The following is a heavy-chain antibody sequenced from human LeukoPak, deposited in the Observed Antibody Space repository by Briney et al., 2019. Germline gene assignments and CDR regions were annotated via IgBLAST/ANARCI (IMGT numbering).Heavy chain of an antibody. V-gene: IGHV3-21*01. J-gene: IGHJ5*02. Sequence: PGGSLRLSCAASGFTIRSYAMNRVRQAPGKGLEWVSSISSSSSYIYYADSVKGRFTISRDNAKNSLYLQMNSLRAEDTAVYYCAREIRGYSGYDSYNWFDPWGQGTLVTVSS. CDR3: AREIRGYSGYDSYNWFDP. D-gene: IGHD5-12*01. CDR1: GFTIRSYA. CDR2: ISSSSSYI.